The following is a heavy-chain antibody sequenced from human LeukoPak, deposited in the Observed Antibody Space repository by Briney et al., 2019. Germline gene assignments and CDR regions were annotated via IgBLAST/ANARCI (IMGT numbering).Heavy chain of an antibody. V-gene: IGHV3-21*01. CDR1: GFTFSSYS. CDR3: ARALPQCYDSSGD. J-gene: IGHJ4*02. Sequence: GGSLRLSCAASGFTFSSYSMNWVRQAPGKGLEWVSSISSSSSYIYYADSVKGRFTISRDNAKNSLYLQMNSLRAEDTAVYYCARALPQCYDSSGDWGQGTLVTVSS. D-gene: IGHD3-22*01. CDR2: ISSSSSYI.